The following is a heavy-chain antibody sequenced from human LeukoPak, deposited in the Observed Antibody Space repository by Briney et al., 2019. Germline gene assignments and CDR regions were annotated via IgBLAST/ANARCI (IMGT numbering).Heavy chain of an antibody. Sequence: PSETLSLTCAVYGGSFSGYYWSWIRQPPGKGLEWIGEINHSGSTNYNPSLKSRVTISVDTSKNQFSLKLSSVTAADTAVYYCARGKSGLRYFDWLLSWFDPWGQGTLVTVSS. CDR1: GGSFSGYY. CDR2: INHSGST. J-gene: IGHJ5*02. D-gene: IGHD3-9*01. CDR3: ARGKSGLRYFDWLLSWFDP. V-gene: IGHV4-34*01.